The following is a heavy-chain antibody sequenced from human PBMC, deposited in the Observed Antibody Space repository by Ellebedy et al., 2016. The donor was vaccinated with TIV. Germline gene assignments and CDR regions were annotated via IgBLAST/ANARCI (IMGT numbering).Heavy chain of an antibody. J-gene: IGHJ4*02. CDR2: ISDKGRTK. V-gene: IGHV3-30*03. D-gene: IGHD6-19*01. CDR1: GFTFSDYG. CDR3: ARDLDKSSGWYGGAAY. Sequence: GESLKISCAASGFTFSDYGMHWVRRTPGKGLEWIGVISDKGRTKYYRDSVKGRFTISRDNSKNTMFLQMDSPRAEDTAVYYCARDLDKSSGWYGGAAYWGQGTLVTVSS.